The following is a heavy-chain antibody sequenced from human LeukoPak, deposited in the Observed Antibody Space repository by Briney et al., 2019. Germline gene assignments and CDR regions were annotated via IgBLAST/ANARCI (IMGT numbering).Heavy chain of an antibody. CDR3: ARGGLYKYGGTSGDY. CDR1: GFTFSSYS. Sequence: PGGSLRLSCAASGFTFSSYSMNWVRQAPGKGLEWVSSISSSSSYIYYADSVKGRFTISRDNAKNSLYLQMNSLRAEDTAVYFCARGGLYKYGGTSGDYWGQGTLVSVSS. V-gene: IGHV3-21*01. CDR2: ISSSSSYI. J-gene: IGHJ4*02. D-gene: IGHD3-10*01.